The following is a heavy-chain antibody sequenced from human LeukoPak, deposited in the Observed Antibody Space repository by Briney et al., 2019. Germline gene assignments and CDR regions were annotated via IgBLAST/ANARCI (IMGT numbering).Heavy chain of an antibody. CDR2: IYQSGNT. V-gene: IGHV4-38-2*02. J-gene: IGHJ5*02. Sequence: SETLSLTCTVSGYSISSGYYWGWIRQPPGKGLEWIGSIYQSGNTYYNASLKSRVTISVDTSKNQFSLKLRSMTAADTAVYYCARVPGPNWFDPWGQGTLVTVSS. CDR3: ARVPGPNWFDP. CDR1: GYSISSGYY.